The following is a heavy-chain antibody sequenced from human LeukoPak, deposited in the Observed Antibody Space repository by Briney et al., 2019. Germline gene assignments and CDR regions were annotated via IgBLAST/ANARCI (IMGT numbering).Heavy chain of an antibody. J-gene: IGHJ4*02. D-gene: IGHD3-9*01. Sequence: GGSLRLSCAASGFTFSSYAMHWVRQAPGKGLEWVAVISYDGSNKYYADSVKGRFTISRDNSKNTLYLQMNSLRAEDTAVYYCARGQGDMWFDYWGQGTLVTVSS. CDR3: ARGQGDMWFDY. CDR1: GFTFSSYA. CDR2: ISYDGSNK. V-gene: IGHV3-30*04.